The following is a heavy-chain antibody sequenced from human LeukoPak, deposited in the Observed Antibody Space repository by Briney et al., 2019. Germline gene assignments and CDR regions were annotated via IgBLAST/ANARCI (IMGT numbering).Heavy chain of an antibody. V-gene: IGHV4-34*01. CDR3: AREGSYLGSGSPPLDY. Sequence: KSSETLSLTCAVYGGSFSNYYWSWIRQPPGKGLEWIGEINHSGSTNYNPSLKSRVTMSVDTSKNQISLKLNSVTAADTAVYYCAREGSYLGSGSPPLDYWGQGTLVTVSS. CDR2: INHSGST. CDR1: GGSFSNYY. D-gene: IGHD3-10*01. J-gene: IGHJ4*02.